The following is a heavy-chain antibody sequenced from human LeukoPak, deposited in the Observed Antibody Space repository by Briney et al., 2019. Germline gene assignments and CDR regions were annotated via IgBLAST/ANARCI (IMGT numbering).Heavy chain of an antibody. V-gene: IGHV4-34*01. J-gene: IGHJ4*02. Sequence: SETLPLTCAVYGGSFSVYYWSWIRQPPGKGLEWIGEINHSGSTTYNPSLKSRVTISVDTSKNQFSLKLSSVTAADTAVYYCARGVGIELWIYWGQGTLVSVSS. D-gene: IGHD5-18*01. CDR1: GGSFSVYY. CDR2: INHSGST. CDR3: ARGVGIELWIY.